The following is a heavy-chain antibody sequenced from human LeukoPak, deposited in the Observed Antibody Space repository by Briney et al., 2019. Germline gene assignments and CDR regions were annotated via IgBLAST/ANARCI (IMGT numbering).Heavy chain of an antibody. V-gene: IGHV3-21*01. CDR2: ISSSSDYI. J-gene: IGHJ5*02. D-gene: IGHD4/OR15-4a*01. Sequence: KPGGSLRLSCAASGFTFSSSTMNWVGRAPGKGLEWVSSISSSSDYIYYADSVKGRFTISRDNAKNSLYLQMNSLRAEDTAVYYCVRIPNSANFPNWFDPWGQGTLVTVSS. CDR1: GFTFSSST. CDR3: VRIPNSANFPNWFDP.